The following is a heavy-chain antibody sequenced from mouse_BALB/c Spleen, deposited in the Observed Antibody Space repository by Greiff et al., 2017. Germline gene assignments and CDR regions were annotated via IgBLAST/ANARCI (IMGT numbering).Heavy chain of an antibody. CDR1: GFTFSSFG. D-gene: IGHD4-1*01. V-gene: IGHV5-17*02. CDR2: ISSGSSTI. CDR3: ARGWEKNFDY. J-gene: IGHJ2*01. Sequence: EVMLVESGGGLVQPGGSRKLSCAASGFTFSSFGMHWVRQAPEKGLEWVAYISSGSSTIYYADTVKGRFTISRDNPKNTLFLQMTSLRSEDTAMYYCARGWEKNFDYWGQGTTLTVSS.